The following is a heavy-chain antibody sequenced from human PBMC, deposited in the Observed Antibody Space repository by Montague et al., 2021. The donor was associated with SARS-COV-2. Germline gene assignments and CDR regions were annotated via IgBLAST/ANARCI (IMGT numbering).Heavy chain of an antibody. J-gene: IGHJ4*01. CDR3: ARGKRDFPFVVLGASTRTYFDS. D-gene: IGHD1-26*01. V-gene: IGHV4-34*01. CDR2: VDQSGNT. Sequence: SETLSLTCAVYGGSFRNCYWSWIRQSPGQGLEWIGEVDQSGNTNYNPSLKSRVTISADISKNQFSVKLASATAADTGIYYCARGKRDFPFVVLGASTRTYFDSWGQGTPVTVSS. CDR1: GGSFRNCY.